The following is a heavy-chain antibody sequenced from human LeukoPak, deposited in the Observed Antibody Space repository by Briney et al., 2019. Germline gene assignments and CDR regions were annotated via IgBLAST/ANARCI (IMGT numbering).Heavy chain of an antibody. CDR3: AKVYCSGTSCYIGIKYFDY. V-gene: IGHV3-23*01. Sequence: GGSLRLSCAASGFTFSSYGMSWVRQAPGKGLEWVSAISGSGGSTYYADSVKGRFTISRDNSKNTLYLQMNSLRAEDTAVYYCAKVYCSGTSCYIGIKYFDYWGQGALVTVSS. CDR1: GFTFSSYG. CDR2: ISGSGGST. J-gene: IGHJ4*02. D-gene: IGHD2-2*02.